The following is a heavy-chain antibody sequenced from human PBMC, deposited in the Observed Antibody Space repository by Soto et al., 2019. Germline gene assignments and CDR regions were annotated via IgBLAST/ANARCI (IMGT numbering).Heavy chain of an antibody. Sequence: PSQALSLTCAISGNSVSSNSAAWNWISQSPSRGLEWLGRTYYRSKWYNDYAVSVKSRITINPDTSKNQFSLQLNSVTPEDTAVYYCARGRHFPGELLDYWGQGTLVTVSS. V-gene: IGHV6-1*01. CDR3: ARGRHFPGELLDY. CDR1: GNSVSSNSAA. CDR2: TYYRSKWYN. J-gene: IGHJ4*02. D-gene: IGHD1-26*01.